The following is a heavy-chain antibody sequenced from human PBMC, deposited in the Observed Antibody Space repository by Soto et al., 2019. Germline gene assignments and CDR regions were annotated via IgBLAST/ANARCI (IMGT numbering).Heavy chain of an antibody. Sequence: SETLSLTCTVSGGSISSSYWSWIRQPPGKGLEWIACIYYSGTTNYNPSLESRVTTSIDTSKNQFSLRLTSVTAADTAVYYCARSVVHQWLVHDAFDIWGQGTLVTVSS. D-gene: IGHD6-19*01. J-gene: IGHJ3*02. CDR3: ARSVVHQWLVHDAFDI. CDR2: IYYSGTT. CDR1: GGSISSSY. V-gene: IGHV4-59*01.